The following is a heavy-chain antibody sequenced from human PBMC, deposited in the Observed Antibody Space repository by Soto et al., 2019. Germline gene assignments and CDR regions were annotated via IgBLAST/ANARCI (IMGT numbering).Heavy chain of an antibody. D-gene: IGHD1-1*01. CDR2: IWYDGGEK. CDR3: ARWSDNKVVDP. CDR1: GFTFRSHG. Sequence: QVQLVESGGGVVQPGRSLRLSCEASGFTFRSHGMHWVRQAPGKGLEWLAVIWYDGGEKYYADSVKGRFTISRDNSKNTLYLQMNSLTVEDTAVYYCARWSDNKVVDPWGQGTVVTVS. J-gene: IGHJ5*02. V-gene: IGHV3-33*01.